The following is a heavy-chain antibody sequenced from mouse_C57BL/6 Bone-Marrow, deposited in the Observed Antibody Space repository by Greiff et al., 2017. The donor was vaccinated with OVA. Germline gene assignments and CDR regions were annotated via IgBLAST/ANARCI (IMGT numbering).Heavy chain of an antibody. CDR1: GYAFTNYL. D-gene: IGHD1-1*02. CDR2: INPGSGGT. J-gene: IGHJ2*01. Sequence: VQLQESGAELVRPGPSVKVSCKASGYAFTNYLIEWVKQRPGQGLEWIGVINPGSGGTNYNEKFKGKATLTADKSSSTAYMQLSSLTSEDSAVYFCARWWDGYWGQGTTLTVSS. CDR3: ARWWDGY. V-gene: IGHV1-54*01.